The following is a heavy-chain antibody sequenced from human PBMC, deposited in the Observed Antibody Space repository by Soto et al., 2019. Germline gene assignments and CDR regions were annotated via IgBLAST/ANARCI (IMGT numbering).Heavy chain of an antibody. CDR1: DFTLSGYG. V-gene: IGHV3-23*01. CDR3: AKDVNYDVLAGYYYY. D-gene: IGHD3-9*01. J-gene: IGHJ4*02. Sequence: PGGSLRLSCAASDFTLSGYGMTWVRQPPGKGLEWVSTIRGRGATTYYADSVKGRFTISRDDSKNTLYLQMNSLRVDDTAVYFCAKDVNYDVLAGYYYYWGQGTRVTVSS. CDR2: IRGRGATT.